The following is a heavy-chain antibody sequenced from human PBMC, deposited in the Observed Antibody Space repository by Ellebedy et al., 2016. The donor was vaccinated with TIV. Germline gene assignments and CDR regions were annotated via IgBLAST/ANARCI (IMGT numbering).Heavy chain of an antibody. CDR2: IDVSDSYT. CDR3: ARQFDSLDV. J-gene: IGHJ6*02. Sequence: GESLKISCKGSGYSFPLYWISWVRQIPGKGLEWLGKIDVSDSYTDYSPSFEGHVTLSADKSSSTAYLQWSRLKPSDTATYYCARQFDSLDVWGQGTTVTVSS. D-gene: IGHD4-11*01. V-gene: IGHV5-10-1*01. CDR1: GYSFPLYW.